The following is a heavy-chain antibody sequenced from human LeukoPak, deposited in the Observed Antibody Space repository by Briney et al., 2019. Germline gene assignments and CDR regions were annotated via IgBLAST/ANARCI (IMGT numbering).Heavy chain of an antibody. CDR1: GFTFSSYA. D-gene: IGHD2-2*01. J-gene: IGHJ4*02. CDR3: ANTGNIVVVPAARFDY. CDR2: ISGSGGST. Sequence: PGGSLRLSCAASGFTFSSYAMSWVRQAPGKGLEWVSAISGSGGSTYADSVKGRFTISRDNSKNTLYLQMNSLGAEDTAVYYCANTGNIVVVPAARFDYWGQGTLVTVSS. V-gene: IGHV3-23*01.